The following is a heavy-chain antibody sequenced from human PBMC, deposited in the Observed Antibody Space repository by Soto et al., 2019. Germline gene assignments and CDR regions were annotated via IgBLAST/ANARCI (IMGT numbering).Heavy chain of an antibody. CDR3: ASRESVTGAPFDS. CDR2: INPGDSDT. V-gene: IGHV5-51*01. Sequence: EVQLVQSGAEVKKPGQSLKISCKGSGYSFATYWVTWVRQMPGKGLEWMGLINPGDSDTRYSPSFQGQVTMSADKSISTAYLQWNSLEASDSAMYYCASRESVTGAPFDSWGQGTLVTVSS. CDR1: GYSFATYW. D-gene: IGHD2-21*02. J-gene: IGHJ5*01.